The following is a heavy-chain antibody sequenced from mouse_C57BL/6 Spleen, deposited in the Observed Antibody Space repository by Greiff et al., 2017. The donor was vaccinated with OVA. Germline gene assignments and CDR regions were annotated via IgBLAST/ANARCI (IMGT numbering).Heavy chain of an antibody. CDR1: GYSITSGYY. J-gene: IGHJ4*01. D-gene: IGHD1-1*01. CDR2: ISYDGSN. V-gene: IGHV3-6*01. Sequence: EESGPGLVKPSQSLSLTCSVTGYSITSGYYWNWIRQFPGNKLEWMGYISYDGSNNYNPSLKNRISITRDTSKNQFFLKLNSVTTEDTATYYCASTPYYYGSSYAMDYWGQGTSVTVSS. CDR3: ASTPYYYGSSYAMDY.